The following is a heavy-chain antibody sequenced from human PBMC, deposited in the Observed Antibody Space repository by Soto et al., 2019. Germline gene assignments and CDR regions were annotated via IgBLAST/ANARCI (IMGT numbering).Heavy chain of an antibody. CDR2: TYYRSKWYD. J-gene: IGHJ4*02. CDR1: GDSVSSKSVA. CDR3: ARVRFEQKMSHFDY. D-gene: IGHD3-9*01. V-gene: IGHV6-1*01. Sequence: SQTLSLTCAIFGDSVSSKSVAWSWIRQSPSRGLEWLGRTYYRSKWYDDYAVSVKSRITINPDTSKNQFSLQLNSVTPEDTAVYYCARVRFEQKMSHFDYWGQGILVTVSS.